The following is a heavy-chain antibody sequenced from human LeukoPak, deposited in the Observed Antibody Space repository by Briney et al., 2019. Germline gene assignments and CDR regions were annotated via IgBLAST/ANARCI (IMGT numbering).Heavy chain of an antibody. V-gene: IGHV3-7*03. J-gene: IGHJ4*02. CDR1: GFTFRNYW. CDR2: INQDGSER. D-gene: IGHD3-3*01. CDR3: ASGVVFDF. Sequence: GGSLRLSCEASGFTFRNYWMSWVRQAPGKGLECVASINQDGSERYYVDSVTGRFTISRDNSKNLVYLQMNTLRAEDTSIYYCASGVVFDFWGPGILVTVSS.